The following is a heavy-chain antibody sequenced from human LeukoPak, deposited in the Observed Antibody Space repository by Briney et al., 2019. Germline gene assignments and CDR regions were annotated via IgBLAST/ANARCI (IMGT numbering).Heavy chain of an antibody. CDR3: QKAGYDILTGSQGWFDP. CDR2: INWNGGST. J-gene: IGHJ5*02. Sequence: PGGSLRLSCAASGFTFDDYGMSWVRQAPGKGLEWVSGINWNGGSTGYADSVKGRFTISRDNAKNSLYLQMNSLRAEDTAFYYWQKAGYDILTGSQGWFDPWGQGTLVTVSS. V-gene: IGHV3-20*04. CDR1: GFTFDDYG. D-gene: IGHD3-9*01.